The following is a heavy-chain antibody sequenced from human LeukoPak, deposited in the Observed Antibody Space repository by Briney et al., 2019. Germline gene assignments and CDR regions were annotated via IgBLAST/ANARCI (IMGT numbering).Heavy chain of an antibody. D-gene: IGHD6-19*01. V-gene: IGHV3-7*01. CDR2: IKQDGSEK. Sequence: GGSLRLSCVASGFTFSSRDWMTWVRQAPGKGLEWVANIKQDGSEKNYVDSVKGRFTISRDNAKNSLYLQMNSLRAEDTAVYYCARNGWSDAFDIWGQGTMVTVSS. CDR1: GFTFSSRDW. J-gene: IGHJ3*02. CDR3: ARNGWSDAFDI.